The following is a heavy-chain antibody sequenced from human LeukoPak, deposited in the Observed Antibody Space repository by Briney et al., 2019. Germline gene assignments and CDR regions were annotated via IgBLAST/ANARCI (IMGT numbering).Heavy chain of an antibody. CDR2: IKQDGSEK. CDR3: ARESQLDY. CDR1: GFTFSSDW. J-gene: IGHJ4*02. D-gene: IGHD2-2*01. Sequence: GGSLRLSCAASGFTFSSDWMSWVRQAPGKGLEWVANIKQDGSEKYYVDSVKGRFTISRDNAKNSLYLQMNSLRAEDTAVYYCARESQLDYWGQGTLVTVSS. V-gene: IGHV3-7*03.